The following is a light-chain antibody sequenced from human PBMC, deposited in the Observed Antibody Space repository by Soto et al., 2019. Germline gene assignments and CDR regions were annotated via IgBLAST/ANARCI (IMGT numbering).Light chain of an antibody. CDR3: QQSYSSPRT. Sequence: DIQMTQSPSSLSASVGERVTITCRASQSISTFFNWHQQKPGKAPELVIYAASYLQSGVPSRFSGSGSGTDFTLIISSLQPEDFATYYCQQSYSSPRTFGPGTKVEIK. V-gene: IGKV1-39*01. CDR2: AAS. J-gene: IGKJ1*01. CDR1: QSISTF.